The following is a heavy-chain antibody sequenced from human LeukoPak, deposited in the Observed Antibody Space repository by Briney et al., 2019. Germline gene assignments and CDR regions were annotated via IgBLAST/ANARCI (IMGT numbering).Heavy chain of an antibody. CDR2: MNPNSGNT. J-gene: IGHJ5*02. CDR1: GYTYTSYD. CDR3: ARGVLLWFGESNWFDP. Sequence: GASVKVSCKASGYTYTSYDINWVRQATGQGLEWMGWMNPNSGNTGYAQKFQGRVTMARNTSISTAYMELSSLRSEDTAAYYCARGVLLWFGESNWFDPWGQGTLVTVSS. D-gene: IGHD3-10*01. V-gene: IGHV1-8*01.